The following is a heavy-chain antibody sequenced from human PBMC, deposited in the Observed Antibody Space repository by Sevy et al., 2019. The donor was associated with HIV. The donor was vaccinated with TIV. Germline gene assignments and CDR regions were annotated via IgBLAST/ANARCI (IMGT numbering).Heavy chain of an antibody. CDR3: VRIRFQTGAFDS. CDR1: GYTFTGHY. Sequence: ASVKVSCKASGYTFTGHYLHWVRQAPGRGLEWMGWIDPISAGTNYAQKFKGMVTMARDTSISTAYMELSRLRFDDTAMYYCVRIRFQTGAFDSWGQGTLVTVSS. V-gene: IGHV1-2*02. J-gene: IGHJ4*02. CDR2: IDPISAGT. D-gene: IGHD7-27*01.